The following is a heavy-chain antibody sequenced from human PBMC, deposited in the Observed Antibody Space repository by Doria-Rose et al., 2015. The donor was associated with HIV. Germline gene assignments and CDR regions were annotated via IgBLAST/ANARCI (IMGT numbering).Heavy chain of an antibody. D-gene: IGHD4-17*01. V-gene: IGHV4-34*01. Sequence: TLSLTCAVYGGSLSGYYWTWIRQSPGKGLEWIGEINHGGSTNYNPSLKSRVTISLDMSKNQFSLKVTSVTAADTAVYYCARGPSDFGDYVAFQHWGQGTLVTVSS. CDR2: INHGGST. CDR1: GGSLSGYY. J-gene: IGHJ1*01. CDR3: ARGPSDFGDYVAFQH.